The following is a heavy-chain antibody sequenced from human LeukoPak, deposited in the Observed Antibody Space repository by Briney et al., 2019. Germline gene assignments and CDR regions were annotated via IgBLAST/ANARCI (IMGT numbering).Heavy chain of an antibody. CDR2: VNGGGSST. V-gene: IGHV3-23*01. CDR1: GFTFSASA. CDR3: AKDYNMGH. D-gene: IGHD5-24*01. Sequence: GGSLRLSCAASGFTFSASAMNWVRQAPAKGLEWVSSVNGGGSSTYYADSVKGRSTISRDNSRNTLYLQMNSLRVEDTAVYYCAKDYNMGHWGQGTLVTVSS. J-gene: IGHJ4*02.